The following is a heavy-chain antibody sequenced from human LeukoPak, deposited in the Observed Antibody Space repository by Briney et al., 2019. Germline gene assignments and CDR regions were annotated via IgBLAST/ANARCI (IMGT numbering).Heavy chain of an antibody. J-gene: IGHJ6*02. Sequence: SETLSLTCTVSGGSISSYYWSWIRQPAGKGLEWIGRIYTSGSTNYNPSLKSRVTTSVDTSKNQFSPKLSSVTAADTAVYYCAREDSGYYYYGMHVWGQGTTVTVSS. D-gene: IGHD1-26*01. CDR1: GGSISSYY. CDR3: AREDSGYYYYGMHV. V-gene: IGHV4-4*07. CDR2: IYTSGST.